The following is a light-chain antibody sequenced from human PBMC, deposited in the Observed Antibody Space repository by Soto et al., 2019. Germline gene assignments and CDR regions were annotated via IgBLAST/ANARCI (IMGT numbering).Light chain of an antibody. CDR1: QTISSW. Sequence: DIQMTQSPSTLSGSVGDRVTITCRANQTISSWLAWYQQKPGKTPKLLIYKASTLKSGVPSRFSGSGSGTEFTLTISSLQPDDFATYYCQQYETFSGTFGPGTKVDIK. CDR3: QQYETFSGT. J-gene: IGKJ1*01. V-gene: IGKV1-5*03. CDR2: KAS.